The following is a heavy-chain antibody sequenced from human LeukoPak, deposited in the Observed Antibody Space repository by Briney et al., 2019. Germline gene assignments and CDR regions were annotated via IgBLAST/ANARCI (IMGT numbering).Heavy chain of an antibody. CDR1: GGTFSSYA. Sequence: SVKVSCKASGGTFSSYAISWVRQAPGQGLEWMGGIIPIFGTANYAQKFQGRVTITADESTSTAYMELRSLRSDDTAVYYCARDNGFGELSWFDPWGQGTLVTVSS. D-gene: IGHD3-10*01. CDR3: ARDNGFGELSWFDP. J-gene: IGHJ5*02. CDR2: IIPIFGTA. V-gene: IGHV1-69*13.